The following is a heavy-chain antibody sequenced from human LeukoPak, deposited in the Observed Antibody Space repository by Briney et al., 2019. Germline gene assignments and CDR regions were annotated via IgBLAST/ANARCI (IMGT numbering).Heavy chain of an antibody. J-gene: IGHJ2*01. Sequence: GGSLRLSCAASGFTVSSNYMSWVRQAPGKGLEWVSVIYSGGSTYYADSVKGRFTISRDNSKNTLYLQMNSLRAEDTAVYYCAKSRSKQWLDTYWYFDLWGRGTLVTVSS. V-gene: IGHV3-53*01. CDR1: GFTVSSNY. CDR3: AKSRSKQWLDTYWYFDL. CDR2: IYSGGST. D-gene: IGHD6-19*01.